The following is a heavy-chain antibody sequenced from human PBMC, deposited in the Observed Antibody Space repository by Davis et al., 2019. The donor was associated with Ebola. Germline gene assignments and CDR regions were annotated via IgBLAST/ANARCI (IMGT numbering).Heavy chain of an antibody. CDR1: GGTFSSYA. Sequence: AASVTVSCKASGGTFSSYAISWVRQAPGQGLEWMGGIIPIFGTANHAQKFQGRVTITADESTSTAYMELSSLRSEDTAVYYCARDGGRGLYYYYYGMDVWGQGTTVTVSS. D-gene: IGHD4-23*01. V-gene: IGHV1-69*13. J-gene: IGHJ6*02. CDR3: ARDGGRGLYYYYYGMDV. CDR2: IIPIFGTA.